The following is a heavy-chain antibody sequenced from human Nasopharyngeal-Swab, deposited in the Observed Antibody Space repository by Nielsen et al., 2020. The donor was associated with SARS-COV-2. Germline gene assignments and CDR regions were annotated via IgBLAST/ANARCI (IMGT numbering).Heavy chain of an antibody. V-gene: IGHV4-59*01. CDR2: IYYSGST. Sequence: SETLSLTCTVSGGSISSYYWSWIRQPPGKGLEWIGYIYYSGSTNYNPSLKSRVTISVDTSKNQFSLKLSSVTAADTAVYYCARLAKNWCDPWGQGTLVTVSS. CDR3: ARLAKNWCDP. J-gene: IGHJ5*02. CDR1: GGSISSYY.